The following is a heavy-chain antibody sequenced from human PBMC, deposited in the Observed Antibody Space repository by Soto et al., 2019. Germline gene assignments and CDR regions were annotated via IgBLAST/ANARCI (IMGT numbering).Heavy chain of an antibody. CDR1: GFTFSTYS. CDR3: ARDLVATASNWFDP. V-gene: IGHV3-48*04. CDR2: ISSSSNTI. D-gene: IGHD2-8*02. Sequence: PGGPLRLSCAASGFTFSTYSMNWVRQAPGKGLEWISYISSSSNTIYYADSVKGRFTVSRDNAQNTVYLQMNSLGAEDTAVYYCARDLVATASNWFDPWGQGTLVTVSS. J-gene: IGHJ5*02.